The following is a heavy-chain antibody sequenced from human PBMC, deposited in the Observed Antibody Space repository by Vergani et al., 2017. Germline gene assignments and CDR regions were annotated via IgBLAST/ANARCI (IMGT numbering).Heavy chain of an antibody. CDR3: ARDSSSWSTPPFDY. CDR2: ISGSGGST. J-gene: IGHJ4*02. V-gene: IGHV3-23*01. CDR1: GFTFSSYA. Sequence: EVQLLESGGGLVQPGGSLRLSCAASGFTFSSYAMSWVRQAPGKGLEWVSAISGSGGSTYYADSVKGRFTISRDNSKNTLYLQMNSLRAEDTAVYYWARDSSSWSTPPFDYWGQGTLVTVSS. D-gene: IGHD6-13*01.